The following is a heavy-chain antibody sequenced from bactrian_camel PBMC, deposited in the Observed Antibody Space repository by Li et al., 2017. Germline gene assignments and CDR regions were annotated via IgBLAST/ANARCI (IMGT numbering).Heavy chain of an antibody. CDR3: ALNREGLG. D-gene: IGHD5*01. V-gene: IGHV3S40*01. CDR1: GFTFASYA. J-gene: IGHJ4*01. Sequence: VQLVESGGGLVQPGGSLRLSCAASGFTFASYAMTWVRQAPGKGLEWVSAINNVGDNTYYAASVNGRFTVSRDNAKNTAYLQLNSLKTEDTAMYYCALNREGLGRGQGTQVTVS. CDR2: INNVGDNT.